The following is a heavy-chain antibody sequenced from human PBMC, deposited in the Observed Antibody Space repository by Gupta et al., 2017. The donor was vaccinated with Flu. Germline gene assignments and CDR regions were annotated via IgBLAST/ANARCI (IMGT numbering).Heavy chain of an antibody. V-gene: IGHV1-69*01. J-gene: IGHJ4*02. CDR1: FRSYV. D-gene: IGHD2-15*01. CDR2: IIPVFGPT. CDR3: ARKGGGHCSGGTCYSFDY. Sequence: FRSYVINWVRQAPGQGPEWMGGIIPVFGPTNYAQKFQGRVTITADESTSTVYMEISSLRSEDTAVYYCARKGGGHCSGGTCYSFDYWGQGTLVTVSS.